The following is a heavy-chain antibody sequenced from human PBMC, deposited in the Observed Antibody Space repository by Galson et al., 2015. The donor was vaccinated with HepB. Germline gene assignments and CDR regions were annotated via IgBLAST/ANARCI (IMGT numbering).Heavy chain of an antibody. V-gene: IGHV3-23*01. D-gene: IGHD6-19*01. J-gene: IGHJ3*02. CDR2: FNDDASTT. Sequence: LRQSCSASCFYFTSYDLTGSRQVPGRGLEAWTVFNDDASTTPNSASEKRGFTIFTDNPANTGYLQMNSLRAEDTAVYYCAKGNTDSGWPYDAFDTWGQGTMVTV. CDR3: AKGNTDSGWPYDAFDT. CDR1: CFYFTSYD.